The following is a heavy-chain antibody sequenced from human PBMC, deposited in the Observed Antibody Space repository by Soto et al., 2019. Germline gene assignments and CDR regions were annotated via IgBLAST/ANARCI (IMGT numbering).Heavy chain of an antibody. J-gene: IGHJ4*02. CDR2: INPNTGGT. CDR3: ARQLAYCGGDCYTEPMDY. V-gene: IGHV1-2*06. CDR1: GSRVTKNY. D-gene: IGHD2-21*02. Sequence: VACKGAGSRVTKNYVLWVGQAHGQGLEWGGRINPNTGGTNYAQKFQDRVTMTRDPSITTAYMELSRLRSDDTAGYYCARQLAYCGGDCYTEPMDYWGQGTQLTVAS.